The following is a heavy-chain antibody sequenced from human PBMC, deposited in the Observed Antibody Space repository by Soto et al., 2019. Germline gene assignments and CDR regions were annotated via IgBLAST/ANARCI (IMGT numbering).Heavy chain of an antibody. CDR3: ARIGVSSGHESPDFDS. Sequence: PSVKVSCKASGYTFNFDGITWVRQAPGQGLEWMGWISGFNGNTNYAADLQGRVTMTTDTSTSTAYMELRGLRSDDTAVYYCARIGVSSGHESPDFDSWGQGTLVTVSS. CDR2: ISGFNGNT. V-gene: IGHV1-18*01. D-gene: IGHD3-16*01. J-gene: IGHJ4*02. CDR1: GYTFNFDG.